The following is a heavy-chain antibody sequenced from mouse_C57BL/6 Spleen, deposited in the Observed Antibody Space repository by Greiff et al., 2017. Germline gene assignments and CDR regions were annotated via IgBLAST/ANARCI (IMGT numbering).Heavy chain of an antibody. CDR3: ARSSHYYGSSWYAMDY. CDR1: GFSLSTSGMG. J-gene: IGHJ4*01. Sequence: QVTLKVCGPGILQSSQTLSLTCSFSGFSLSTSGMGVSWIRQPSGKGLEWLAHIYWDDDKRYNPSLKSRLTISKDTSRNQVFLKITSVDTADTATYYCARSSHYYGSSWYAMDYWGQGTSVTVSS. D-gene: IGHD1-1*01. CDR2: IYWDDDK. V-gene: IGHV8-12*01.